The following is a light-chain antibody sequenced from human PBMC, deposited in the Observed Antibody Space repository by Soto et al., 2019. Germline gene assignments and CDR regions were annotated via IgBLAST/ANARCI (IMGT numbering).Light chain of an antibody. CDR3: QSYDSSLSRV. J-gene: IGLJ2*01. Sequence: QSVLTQPPSVSGAPGQRVTISCTGSRSNIGAGYDVHWYQQLPGTAPKLLIYGNSNRPSGGPGRISGSKSGTSASPAITGLQAEDEADYYCQSYDSSLSRVFGGGTKLTVL. CDR2: GNS. CDR1: RSNIGAGYD. V-gene: IGLV1-40*01.